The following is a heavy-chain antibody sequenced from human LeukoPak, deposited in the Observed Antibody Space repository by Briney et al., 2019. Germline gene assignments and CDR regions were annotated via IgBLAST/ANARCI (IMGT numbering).Heavy chain of an antibody. J-gene: IGHJ2*01. Sequence: SETLCLTCAVYGGSFSGYYWNWIRQPPGKGLEWIGEINYSGSTNYNPSLKSRFNISVDTSKNQFSLNLNSVTAEDTAVYYCARAPQSDYGTHWYFDLWGRGTLVTVSS. CDR3: ARAPQSDYGTHWYFDL. D-gene: IGHD4-17*01. V-gene: IGHV4-34*01. CDR1: GGSFSGYY. CDR2: INYSGST.